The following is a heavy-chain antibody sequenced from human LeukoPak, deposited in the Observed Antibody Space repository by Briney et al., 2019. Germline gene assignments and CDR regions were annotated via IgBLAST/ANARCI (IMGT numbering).Heavy chain of an antibody. Sequence: GVSLRLSCTASEFTFSGYAMQWVRQAPGKGLEWVSGITVSGGTTYYTDSVRGRFTISRDNSKNTLYLQMNSLRAEDTAVYYCAKYLTARGPPYALDVWGQGTTVTVSS. D-gene: IGHD1-14*01. V-gene: IGHV3-23*01. J-gene: IGHJ6*02. CDR3: AKYLTARGPPYALDV. CDR1: EFTFSGYA. CDR2: ITVSGGTT.